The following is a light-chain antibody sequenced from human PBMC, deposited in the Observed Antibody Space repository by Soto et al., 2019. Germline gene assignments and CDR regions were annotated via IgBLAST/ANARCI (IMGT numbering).Light chain of an antibody. Sequence: EIVMTQSPGTLPVSPGETATLSCRASQTVSSRLAWYQQKRGQPPRLLIYGASSRAAGVPARFSGGGSGTQFTLTISSLQSEDFAVYYCQQYDSWPPFGGGTTVAIK. CDR3: QQYDSWPP. CDR2: GAS. V-gene: IGKV3-15*01. CDR1: QTVSSR. J-gene: IGKJ4*01.